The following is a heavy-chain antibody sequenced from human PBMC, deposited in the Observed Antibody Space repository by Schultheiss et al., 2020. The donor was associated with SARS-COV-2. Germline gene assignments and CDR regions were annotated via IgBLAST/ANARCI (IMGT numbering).Heavy chain of an antibody. J-gene: IGHJ6*02. CDR3: ARDSHYGGNSRYYYYYYGMDV. D-gene: IGHD4-23*01. CDR2: ISSSGSTI. CDR1: GFTFSSYW. V-gene: IGHV3-11*01. Sequence: GGSLRLSCAASGFTFSSYWMSWIRQAPGKGLEWVSYISSSGSTIYYADSVKGRFTISRDNAKNSLYLQMNSLRAEDTAVYYCARDSHYGGNSRYYYYYYGMDVWGQGTTVTVSS.